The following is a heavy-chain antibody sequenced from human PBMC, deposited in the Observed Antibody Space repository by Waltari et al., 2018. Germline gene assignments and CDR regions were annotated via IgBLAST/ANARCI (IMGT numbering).Heavy chain of an antibody. CDR2: INESGSKK. Sequence: EVSLVESGGDLAQPGESLRLSCAASGFSLTNYLMSWVRQVPGKGLEWVADINESGSKKYYVDSVKGRFTISRDNAKNSVDLQMNSLRVEDTAVYYCARDDNINGASDAFDIWGQGTMVTVSS. CDR3: ARDDNINGASDAFDI. CDR1: GFSLTNYL. J-gene: IGHJ3*02. V-gene: IGHV3-7*01. D-gene: IGHD2-8*01.